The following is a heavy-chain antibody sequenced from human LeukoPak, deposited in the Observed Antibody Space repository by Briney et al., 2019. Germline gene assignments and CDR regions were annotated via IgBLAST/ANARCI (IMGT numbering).Heavy chain of an antibody. CDR2: INQSGST. Sequence: PSETLSLTCAVYGGSFSGYYWSWIRQPPGKGLEWIGEINQSGSTNYNPSLKSRVTISVDTSKNQFSLKLSSVTAADTAVYYCARGGSSWYALQQGFRAFDIWGQGTMVTVSS. D-gene: IGHD6-13*01. J-gene: IGHJ3*02. V-gene: IGHV4-34*01. CDR1: GGSFSGYY. CDR3: ARGGSSWYALQQGFRAFDI.